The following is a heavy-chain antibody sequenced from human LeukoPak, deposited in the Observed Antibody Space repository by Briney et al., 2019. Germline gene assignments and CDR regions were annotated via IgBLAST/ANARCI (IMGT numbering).Heavy chain of an antibody. J-gene: IGHJ3*02. V-gene: IGHV6-1*01. Sequence: SQTLSLTCAISGDSVSSNIPVWSWIRQSPSRGLEWLGRAYYRSKWYNDSAVSMKGRISITPDTSKNEFSLQLNSVTPEDTAMYYCARETVMRGGPDAFDIWGQGTMVTVSS. D-gene: IGHD3-16*01. CDR1: GDSVSSNIPV. CDR3: ARETVMRGGPDAFDI. CDR2: AYYRSKWYN.